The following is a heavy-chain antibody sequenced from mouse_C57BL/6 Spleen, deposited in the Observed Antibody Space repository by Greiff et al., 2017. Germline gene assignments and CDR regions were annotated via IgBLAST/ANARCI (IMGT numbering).Heavy chain of an antibody. Sequence: VQLQQSGAELARPGASVKLSCKASGYTFTSYGISWVKQRTGQGLEWIGEIYPRSGNTYYNEKFKGKATLTADKSSSTAYMELRSLTSEDSAVXFCARSDYYGSSYYFDYWGQGTTLTVSS. CDR2: IYPRSGNT. CDR1: GYTFTSYG. D-gene: IGHD1-1*01. J-gene: IGHJ2*01. V-gene: IGHV1-81*01. CDR3: ARSDYYGSSYYFDY.